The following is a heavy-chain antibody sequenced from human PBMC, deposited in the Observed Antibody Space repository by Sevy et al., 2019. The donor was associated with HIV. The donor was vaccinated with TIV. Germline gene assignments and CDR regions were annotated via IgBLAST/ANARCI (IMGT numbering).Heavy chain of an antibody. Sequence: GGSLRLSCAASGFTVSSNYMSWVRQAPGKGLEWVSVIYSGGSTYYADSVKGRFTISRDNSKNTLYLQMNSLRAEDTAVHYCARAHDSSGYYFDYWGQGTLVTVSS. V-gene: IGHV3-53*01. D-gene: IGHD3-22*01. CDR2: IYSGGST. CDR3: ARAHDSSGYYFDY. CDR1: GFTVSSNY. J-gene: IGHJ4*02.